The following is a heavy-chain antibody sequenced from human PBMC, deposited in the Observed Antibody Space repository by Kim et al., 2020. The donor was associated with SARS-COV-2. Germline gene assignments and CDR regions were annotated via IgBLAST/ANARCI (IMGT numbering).Heavy chain of an antibody. V-gene: IGHV6-1*01. D-gene: IGHD6-19*01. CDR3: AREPRPPYSSGWYYYYYYMDV. Sequence: SQTLSLTCAISGDSVSSNSAAWNWIRQSPSRGLEWLGRTYYRSKWYNDYAVSVKSRITINPDTSKNQFSLQLNSVTPEDTAVYYCAREPRPPYSSGWYYYYYYMDVWGKGTTVTVSS. J-gene: IGHJ6*03. CDR1: GDSVSSNSAA. CDR2: TYYRSKWYN.